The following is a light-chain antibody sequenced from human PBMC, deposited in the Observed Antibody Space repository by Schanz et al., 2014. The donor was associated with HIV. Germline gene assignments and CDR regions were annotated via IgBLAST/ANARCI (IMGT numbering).Light chain of an antibody. CDR2: GAS. CDR1: QSVSIN. CDR3: QQYGSLPIT. J-gene: IGKJ5*01. Sequence: EILMTQSPATLSVSPGERATLSCRASQSVSINLAWYQQKPGQAPRLLIFGASTRATGIPARFSGSGSGTEFTLTISSLQSEDFAVYYCQQYGSLPITFGQGTRLEIK. V-gene: IGKV3-15*01.